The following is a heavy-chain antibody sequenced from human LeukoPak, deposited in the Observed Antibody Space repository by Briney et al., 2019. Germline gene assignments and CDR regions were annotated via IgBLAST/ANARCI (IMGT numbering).Heavy chain of an antibody. J-gene: IGHJ4*02. Sequence: SVKVSCKASGGTFSSYAISWVRQAPGQGLEWMGGIIPIFGTANYAQKFQGRVTITADESTSTAYMELSSLRSEDTAVYYCARYGNYGSGSYSSHWGQGTLVTVSS. CDR3: ARYGNYGSGSYSSH. CDR1: GGTFSSYA. CDR2: IIPIFGTA. D-gene: IGHD3-10*01. V-gene: IGHV1-69*13.